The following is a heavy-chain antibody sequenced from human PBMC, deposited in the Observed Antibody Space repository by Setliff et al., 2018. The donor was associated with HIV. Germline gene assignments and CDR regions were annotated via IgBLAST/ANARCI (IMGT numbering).Heavy chain of an antibody. CDR2: IYTSGST. D-gene: IGHD3-10*01. CDR3: ARESYFYYFDY. Sequence: PSETLSLTCTVSGGSISSGTYYWSWIRQPAGKGLEWIGRIYTSGSTNYNPSLKSRVTISVDTSKNQLSLKLSSVTAADAAVYYCARESYFYYFDYWGQGTLVTVPQ. V-gene: IGHV4-61*02. J-gene: IGHJ4*02. CDR1: GGSISSGTYY.